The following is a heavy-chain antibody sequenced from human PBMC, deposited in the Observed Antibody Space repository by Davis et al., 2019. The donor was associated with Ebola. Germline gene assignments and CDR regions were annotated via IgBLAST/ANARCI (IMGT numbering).Heavy chain of an antibody. CDR2: MNPNSGNT. CDR3: ARGKKHLYYDILTGYYNHNWFDP. V-gene: IGHV1-8*01. D-gene: IGHD3-9*01. Sequence: ASVKVSCKASGYTFTSYDINWVRQAPGQGLEWMGWMNPNSGNTGYAQKFQGRVTMTRNTSISTAYMELSSLRSEDTAVYYCARGKKHLYYDILTGYYNHNWFDPWGQGTLVTVSS. CDR1: GYTFTSYD. J-gene: IGHJ5*02.